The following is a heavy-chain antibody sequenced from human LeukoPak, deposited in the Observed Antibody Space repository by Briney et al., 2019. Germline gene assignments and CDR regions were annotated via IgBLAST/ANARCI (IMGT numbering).Heavy chain of an antibody. J-gene: IGHJ1*01. D-gene: IGHD4-17*01. CDR3: VDYGEH. Sequence: GGSLRLSCATSGFSFSSYFMHWVRQAPGKGLVWVSRISTDGSITTYADSVKGRFTISRDNSKNTLCLQMNSLRTEDTAVYYCVDYGEHWGQGILVTVSS. V-gene: IGHV3-74*01. CDR2: ISTDGSIT. CDR1: GFSFSSYF.